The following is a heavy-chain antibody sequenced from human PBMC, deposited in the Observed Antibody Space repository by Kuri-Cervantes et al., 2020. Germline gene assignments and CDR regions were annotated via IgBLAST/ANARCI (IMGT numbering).Heavy chain of an antibody. Sequence: GGSLRLSCKASGYTFTGYYMHWVRQAPGQGLEWMGWINPNSGGTNYAQKFQGRVTMTRDTSISTAYMELSRLRSDDTAVYYCARDGTRVGATPLLGYGMDVWGQGTTVTVSS. CDR1: GYTFTGYY. CDR2: INPNSGGT. J-gene: IGHJ6*02. CDR3: ARDGTRVGATPLLGYGMDV. V-gene: IGHV1-2*02. D-gene: IGHD1-26*01.